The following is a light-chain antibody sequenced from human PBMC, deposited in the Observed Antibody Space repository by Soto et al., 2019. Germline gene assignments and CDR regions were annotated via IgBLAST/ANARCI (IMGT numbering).Light chain of an antibody. J-gene: IGLJ2*01. CDR2: EVT. CDR3: SSYTSSSTLVV. V-gene: IGLV2-14*01. Sequence: QSALTQPASVSGSPGQSITISCTGTSSDVGGYHYVSWYQQHPGKAPKLMIYEVTNRPSGVSNRFSGSKSGNTASLTISGLQAEDEADYDCSSYTSSSTLVVFGGGTKLTVL. CDR1: SSDVGGYHY.